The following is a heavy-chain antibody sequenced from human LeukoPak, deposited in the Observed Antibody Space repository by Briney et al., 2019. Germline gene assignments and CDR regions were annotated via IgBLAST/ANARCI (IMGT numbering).Heavy chain of an antibody. V-gene: IGHV3-9*01. CDR1: GFTFDDYA. CDR2: ISWNSGSI. Sequence: TGGSLRLSCAASGFTFDDYAMHWVRQAPGKGLEWVSGISWNSGSIGYADSVKGRFTISRDNAKNSLYLQMNGLRAEDTAVYYCARVVRHPVVVAANFDYWGQGTLVTVSS. J-gene: IGHJ4*02. CDR3: ARVVRHPVVVAANFDY. D-gene: IGHD2-15*01.